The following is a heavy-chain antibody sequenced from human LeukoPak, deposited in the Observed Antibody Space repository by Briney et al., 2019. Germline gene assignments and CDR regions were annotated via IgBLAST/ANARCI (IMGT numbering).Heavy chain of an antibody. Sequence: GGSLRLSCAASGFIFSSSWMSWVRQAPGKGLEWVAYIKQDGSEKHYVDSVKGRFTISRDNAESSLYLQMNSLRAEDTAVYYCAKYNGYDLDYWGQGTLVTASS. J-gene: IGHJ4*02. CDR2: IKQDGSEK. CDR1: GFIFSSSW. CDR3: AKYNGYDLDY. V-gene: IGHV3-7*01. D-gene: IGHD5-12*01.